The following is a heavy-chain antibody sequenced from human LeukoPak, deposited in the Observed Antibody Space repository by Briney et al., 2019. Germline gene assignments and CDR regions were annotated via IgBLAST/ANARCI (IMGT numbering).Heavy chain of an antibody. J-gene: IGHJ3*02. Sequence: GGSLRLSCAASGFTFSSYAMQWVRQAPGKGLEWVSSISSSSSYISYADSVKGRFTISRDNAKNLLYLQMNSLRAEDTAVYYCARALYSGSYYSAFDIWGQGTMVTVSS. D-gene: IGHD1-26*01. CDR3: ARALYSGSYYSAFDI. V-gene: IGHV3-21*01. CDR1: GFTFSSYA. CDR2: ISSSSSYI.